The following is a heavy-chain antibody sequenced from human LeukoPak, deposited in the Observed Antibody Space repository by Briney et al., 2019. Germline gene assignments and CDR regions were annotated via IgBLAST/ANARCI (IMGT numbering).Heavy chain of an antibody. V-gene: IGHV1-2*02. Sequence: GASVKVSCKASGYTFTGYYMHWVRQAPGQGLEWMGCINPNSGGTNYAQKFQGRVTMTRDTSISTAYVELSRLRSDDTAVYYCARSPFYDYVWGSYPPSDYGRQGTLVTVPS. CDR1: GYTFTGYY. CDR3: ARSPFYDYVWGSYPPSDY. CDR2: INPNSGGT. D-gene: IGHD3-16*01. J-gene: IGHJ4*02.